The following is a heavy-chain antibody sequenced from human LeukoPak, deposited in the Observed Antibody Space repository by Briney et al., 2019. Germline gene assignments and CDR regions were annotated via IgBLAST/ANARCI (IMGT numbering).Heavy chain of an antibody. V-gene: IGHV4-4*02. CDR1: GGSISSSNW. J-gene: IGHJ4*02. D-gene: IGHD1-14*01. Sequence: SGTLSLTCAVSGGSISSSNWWSWVRQPPGKGLEWIGEIYHSGSTNYNPSLKSRVTISVDTSKNQFSLKLTSVTAADTAVYYCARRASTGIYSDYWGQGTLVTVSS. CDR3: ARRASTGIYSDY. CDR2: IYHSGST.